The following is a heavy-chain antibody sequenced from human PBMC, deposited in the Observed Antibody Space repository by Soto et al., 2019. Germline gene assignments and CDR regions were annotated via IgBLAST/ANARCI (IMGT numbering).Heavy chain of an antibody. V-gene: IGHV3-23*01. CDR2: ISGSGGST. D-gene: IGHD5-18*01. J-gene: IGHJ4*02. CDR1: GLTFSNYA. Sequence: GGSLRLSCAASGLTFSNYAMNWVRQAPGKGLEWVSAISGSGGSTHYADSVNGRFTISRDNSRNKLYLQMNSLGAEDTAIYYCAKGDSGYRYSDTYYFDYWGQGALVTVSS. CDR3: AKGDSGYRYSDTYYFDY.